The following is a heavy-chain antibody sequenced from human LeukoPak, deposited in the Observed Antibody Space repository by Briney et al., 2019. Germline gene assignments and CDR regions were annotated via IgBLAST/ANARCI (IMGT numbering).Heavy chain of an antibody. Sequence: GGSLRLSCAASGFTFSYYWMSWVRQAPGKGLEWVANIKQDGSEKYYVDSVKGRFTISRDNPKNSLFLQMNTLRAEDTAVYYCARAQYLPFDVFDIWGQGTMVTVSS. CDR2: IKQDGSEK. V-gene: IGHV3-7*01. D-gene: IGHD2/OR15-2a*01. J-gene: IGHJ3*02. CDR3: ARAQYLPFDVFDI. CDR1: GFTFSYYW.